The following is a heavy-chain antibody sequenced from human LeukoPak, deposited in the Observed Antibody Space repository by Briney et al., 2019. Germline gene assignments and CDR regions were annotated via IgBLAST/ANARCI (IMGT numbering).Heavy chain of an antibody. CDR2: IKQDGSEK. CDR3: ARESRDSSGYYYYYYYYYMDV. CDR1: GFTFSSYW. J-gene: IGHJ6*03. D-gene: IGHD3-22*01. V-gene: IGHV3-7*01. Sequence: GGSLRLSCAASGFTFSSYWMSWVRQAPGKGLEWVANIKQDGSEKYYVDSVKGRFTISRDNAKNSLYLQMNSLRAEDTAVYYCARESRDSSGYYYYYYYYYMDVWGKGTTVTVSS.